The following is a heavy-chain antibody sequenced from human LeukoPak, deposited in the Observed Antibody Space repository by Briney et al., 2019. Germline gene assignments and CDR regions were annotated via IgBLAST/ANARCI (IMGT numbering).Heavy chain of an antibody. CDR3: ARDSGSYYGYYYGMDV. CDR2: IKQDGTEK. Sequence: GGSLRLSCAASGFTFSSYSMNWVRQAPGKGLEWVANIKQDGTEKYYVDSVKGRFTISRDNAKNSLYLQMHSLRAEDTALYYCARDSGSYYGYYYGMDVWGQGTTVTVSS. V-gene: IGHV3-7*01. D-gene: IGHD1-26*01. CDR1: GFTFSSYS. J-gene: IGHJ6*02.